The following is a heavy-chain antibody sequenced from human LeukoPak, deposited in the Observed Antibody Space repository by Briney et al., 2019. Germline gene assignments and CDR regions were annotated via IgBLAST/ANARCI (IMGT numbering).Heavy chain of an antibody. D-gene: IGHD3-9*01. CDR2: IYGDGSGT. J-gene: IGHJ6*02. Sequence: GGSLRLSCVVSGFTFRYYWMHWVRQAPGKGLVWVSRIYGDGSGTAYADSVKGRFTISRDNAKNTLYLQVNSLRAEDTAVYYCAREPLKYFDSYYGLDVWGQGTTVTVSS. CDR3: AREPLKYFDSYYGLDV. V-gene: IGHV3-74*01. CDR1: GFTFRYYW.